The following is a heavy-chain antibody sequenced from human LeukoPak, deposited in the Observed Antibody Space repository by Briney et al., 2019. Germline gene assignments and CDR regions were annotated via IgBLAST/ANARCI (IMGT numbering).Heavy chain of an antibody. V-gene: IGHV3-48*03. J-gene: IGHJ5*02. CDR2: ISTSGSSI. CDR1: GLTFSTYE. CDR3: VRGVGVSRFNYFDP. Sequence: GGSLRLSCAASGLTFSTYEMNWVRQAPGKGLERVSYISTSGSSIYYADSVKGRFTISRDNSKNTLFLQMNSLRDDDTAVYYCVRGVGVSRFNYFDPWGQGTLVIVSS. D-gene: IGHD6-13*01.